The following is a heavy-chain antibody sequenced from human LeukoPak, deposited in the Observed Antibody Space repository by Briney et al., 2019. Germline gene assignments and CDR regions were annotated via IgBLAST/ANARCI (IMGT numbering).Heavy chain of an antibody. V-gene: IGHV4-39*01. CDR3: ARQGPHLIQLWLRYYYYYMDV. CDR2: IYYSGST. Sequence: SETLSLTCTVSGGSISSSSYYWGWVRQPPGKGLEWIGTIYYSGSTNYNPSLKSRVTISVDTSRNQFSLKLSSVTAADTAVYYCARQGPHLIQLWLRYYYYYMDVWGKGTTVTISS. CDR1: GGSISSSSYY. D-gene: IGHD5-18*01. J-gene: IGHJ6*03.